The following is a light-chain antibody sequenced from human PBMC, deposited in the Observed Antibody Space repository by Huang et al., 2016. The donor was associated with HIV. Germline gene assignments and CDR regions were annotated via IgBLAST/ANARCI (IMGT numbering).Light chain of an antibody. J-gene: IGKJ4*01. V-gene: IGKV3-11*01. CDR2: DAS. CDR3: QQRSNWPLT. Sequence: EVVLTQSPATLSLSPGERATLSCRASQSVSTFLAWFQQKRGQSPRLLIYDASNRATGVPARFSGTGSGTDFTLPISSLEPEDFAVYYCQQRSNWPLTFGGGTKVEI. CDR1: QSVSTF.